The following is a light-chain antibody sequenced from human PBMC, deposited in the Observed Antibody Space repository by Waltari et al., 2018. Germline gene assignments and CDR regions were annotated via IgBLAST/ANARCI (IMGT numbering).Light chain of an antibody. J-gene: IGKJ2*01. CDR2: VAS. Sequence: EIVLTQSPATLSLSPGETATLSCRASQSVGTYLAWYQQKPGQAPRLLIYVASNRATGIPDRFRGSGSGTDFTLTISSLEPEDFALYYCQQRSSWTPHTFGQGARLEIK. V-gene: IGKV3-11*01. CDR1: QSVGTY. CDR3: QQRSSWTPHT.